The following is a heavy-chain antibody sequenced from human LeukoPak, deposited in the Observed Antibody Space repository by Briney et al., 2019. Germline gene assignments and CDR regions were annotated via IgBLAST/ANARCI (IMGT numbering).Heavy chain of an antibody. Sequence: GGSLRLSCAASGFTFDDYGMSWVRQAPGKGLEWVSGINWNGGSTYYADSVKGRFTISRDNSKNTLYLQMNSLRAEDTAVYYCAKDRWELRSSAAFDIWGQGTMVTVSS. J-gene: IGHJ3*02. D-gene: IGHD1-26*01. CDR1: GFTFDDYG. CDR2: INWNGGST. CDR3: AKDRWELRSSAAFDI. V-gene: IGHV3-20*04.